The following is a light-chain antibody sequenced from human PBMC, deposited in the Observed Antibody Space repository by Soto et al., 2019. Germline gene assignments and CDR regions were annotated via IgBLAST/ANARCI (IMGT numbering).Light chain of an antibody. J-gene: IGLJ1*01. CDR1: SSDVGGYNY. V-gene: IGLV2-14*03. CDR3: SSYKPCNPRQIA. Sequence: QSVLTQPASVSGSPGQSITISCTGTSSDVGGYNYVSWYQHHPGKAPKLIIFDVSNRPSGVSNPFSGSKSGNTASLTISGLQPGDEADYSCSSYKPCNPRQIAFGTGTRVTVL. CDR2: DVS.